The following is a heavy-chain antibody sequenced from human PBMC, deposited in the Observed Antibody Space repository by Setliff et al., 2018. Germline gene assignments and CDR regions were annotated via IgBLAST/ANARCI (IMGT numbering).Heavy chain of an antibody. CDR1: GFTFSDYY. CDR3: ARKGVMGDYMDV. V-gene: IGHV3-11*06. J-gene: IGHJ6*02. D-gene: IGHD3-16*01. CDR2: ISSSSSYT. Sequence: GGSLRLSCAASGFTFSDYYMSWIRQAPGKGLEWVSYISSSSSYTNYADSVKGRFTISRDNAKNSLYLQMNSLRAEDTAVYYCARKGVMGDYMDVWGQGTTVTVSS.